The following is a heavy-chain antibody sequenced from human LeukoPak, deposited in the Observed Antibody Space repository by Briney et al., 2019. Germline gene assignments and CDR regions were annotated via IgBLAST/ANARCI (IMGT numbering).Heavy chain of an antibody. CDR1: GGSFSGYY. D-gene: IGHD6-19*01. J-gene: IGHJ4*02. CDR2: INHSGST. CDR3: ARRYGSDWYGSVGY. Sequence: SETLSLTCAVYGGSFSGYYWSWIRQPPGKGLEWIGEINHSGSTNYNPSLKSRVTISVDTSKNQFSLKLSSVTAADTAVYYCARRYGSDWYGSVGYWGQATLVTVSS. V-gene: IGHV4-34*01.